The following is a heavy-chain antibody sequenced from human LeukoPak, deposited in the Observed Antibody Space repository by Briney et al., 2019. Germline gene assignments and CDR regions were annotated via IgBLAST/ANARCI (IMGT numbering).Heavy chain of an antibody. CDR2: IWYGGSNR. J-gene: IGHJ4*02. CDR3: AREGYSSSWAFDY. V-gene: IGHV3-33*01. CDR1: GFTFSSYG. Sequence: PGGSLRLSCAASGFTFSSYGMHWVRQAPGKGLEWVAVIWYGGSNRYYADSVKGRFTISRDNSKNTLYLQMNSLRAEDTAVYYCAREGYSSSWAFDYWGQGTLVTVSS. D-gene: IGHD6-13*01.